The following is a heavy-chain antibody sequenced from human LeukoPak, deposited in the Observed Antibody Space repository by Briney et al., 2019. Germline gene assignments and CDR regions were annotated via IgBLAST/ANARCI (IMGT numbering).Heavy chain of an antibody. Sequence: PGGSLRLSCAASGNYWMHWVRQAPGKGLVWVSHINSDGSWISYADSVKGRFTISRDNAKNTLYLQMNSLRAEDTAVYYCARVPGYDSSGYFDYWGQGTLVTVSS. D-gene: IGHD3-22*01. CDR2: INSDGSWI. CDR1: GNYW. J-gene: IGHJ4*02. V-gene: IGHV3-74*01. CDR3: ARVPGYDSSGYFDY.